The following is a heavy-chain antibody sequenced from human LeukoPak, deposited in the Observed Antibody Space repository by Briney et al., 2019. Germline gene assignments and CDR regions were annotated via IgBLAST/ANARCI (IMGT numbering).Heavy chain of an antibody. J-gene: IGHJ4*02. CDR2: ISAYNGNT. CDR3: ARGPYCSGSSCYSQYFDY. V-gene: IGHV1-18*01. CDR1: GYTFTTYG. D-gene: IGHD2-15*01. Sequence: ASVKVSCKASGYTFTTYGISWVRQAXGQGLEWMGWISAYNGNTKYAQKLQGRVSMTTDTSTSTAYMELRSLTSDDTAVYYCARGPYCSGSSCYSQYFDYWGQGTLVTVSS.